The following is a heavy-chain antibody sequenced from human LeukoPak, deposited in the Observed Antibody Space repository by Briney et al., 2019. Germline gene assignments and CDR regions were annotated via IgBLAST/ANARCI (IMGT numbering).Heavy chain of an antibody. D-gene: IGHD3-22*01. CDR2: ISNNGGWT. V-gene: IGHV3-64D*09. Sequence: PGGSLGLSCSASGFTLSSFAMHWVRQAPGKGLEDVSAISNNGGWTYYADSVKGRFTISRDNSKNTLYLQMSSLRPEDTAVYYCVRDDKYYYDSGGYPAWGQGTLVTVSS. J-gene: IGHJ4*02. CDR1: GFTLSSFA. CDR3: VRDDKYYYDSGGYPA.